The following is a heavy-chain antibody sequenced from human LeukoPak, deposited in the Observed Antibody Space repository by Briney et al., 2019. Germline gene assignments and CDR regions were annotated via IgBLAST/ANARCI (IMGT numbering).Heavy chain of an antibody. J-gene: IGHJ4*02. Sequence: PGGSLRLSCAASGFTFDDYAMPWVRQAPGKGLEWVSGISWNSGSIGYADSVKGRFTISRDNAKNSLYLQMNSLRAEDTALYYCAKDINIYGLYYFDYWGQGTLVTVSS. CDR2: ISWNSGSI. V-gene: IGHV3-9*01. CDR3: AKDINIYGLYYFDY. CDR1: GFTFDDYA. D-gene: IGHD5-18*01.